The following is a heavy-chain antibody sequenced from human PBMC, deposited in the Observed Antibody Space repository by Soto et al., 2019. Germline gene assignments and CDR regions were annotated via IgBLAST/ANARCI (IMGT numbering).Heavy chain of an antibody. CDR2: IKQDGSEK. V-gene: IGHV3-7*01. J-gene: IGHJ6*02. D-gene: IGHD4-17*01. CDR1: GFTFSSYW. CDR3: ARVGDYGDYYGMDV. Sequence: PVESLRLSCAASGFTFSSYWMSWVRQAPGKGLEWVANIKQDGSEKYYVDSVKGRFTISRDNAKNSLYLQMNSLRAEDTAVYYCARVGDYGDYYGMDVWGQGTTVTVSS.